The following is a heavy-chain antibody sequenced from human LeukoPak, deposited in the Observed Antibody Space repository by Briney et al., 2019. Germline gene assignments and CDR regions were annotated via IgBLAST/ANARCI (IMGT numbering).Heavy chain of an antibody. D-gene: IGHD3-10*01. Sequence: GGSLRLSCAASGFTFSKFAMTWVRQGPGKGLEWVAAISADETAYYGDSVKGRFTISKDNSKNNLYLQMNSLRGEDTALYFCAKGHGSGSYSHWGQGTLVTVSS. CDR1: GFTFSKFA. CDR2: ISADETA. V-gene: IGHV3-23*02. CDR3: AKGHGSGSYSH. J-gene: IGHJ4*02.